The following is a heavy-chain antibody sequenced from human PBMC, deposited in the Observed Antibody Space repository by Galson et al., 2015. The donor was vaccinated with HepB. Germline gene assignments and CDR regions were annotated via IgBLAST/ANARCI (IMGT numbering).Heavy chain of an antibody. Sequence: SLRLSCAASGFTFSSYSMNWVRQAPGKGLEWVSYISSSSSTIYYADSVKGRFTISRDNAKNSLYLQMNSLRAEDTAVYYCARDRGGSYEDYFDYWGQGTLVTVSS. CDR2: ISSSSSTI. D-gene: IGHD1-26*01. CDR3: ARDRGGSYEDYFDY. V-gene: IGHV3-48*04. CDR1: GFTFSSYS. J-gene: IGHJ4*02.